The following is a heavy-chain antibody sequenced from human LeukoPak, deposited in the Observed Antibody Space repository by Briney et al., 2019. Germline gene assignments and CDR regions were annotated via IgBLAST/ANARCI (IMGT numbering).Heavy chain of an antibody. D-gene: IGHD3-22*01. CDR3: ARGWRYYYDSSGRGGWFDP. Sequence: SETLSLTCAVYGGSFSGYYWSWIRQPPGKGLEWIGEINHSGSTNYNPSLKSRVTISVDTSKNQFSLKLSSVTAADTAVYYCARGWRYYYDSSGRGGWFDPWGQGTLATVSS. CDR2: INHSGST. J-gene: IGHJ5*02. V-gene: IGHV4-34*01. CDR1: GGSFSGYY.